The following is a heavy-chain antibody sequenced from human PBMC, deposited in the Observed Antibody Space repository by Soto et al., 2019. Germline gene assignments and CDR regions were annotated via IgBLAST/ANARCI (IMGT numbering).Heavy chain of an antibody. D-gene: IGHD6-19*01. J-gene: IGHJ4*02. Sequence: EVQLVESGGGLVKPGGSLRLSCAASGFAFSSYSMNWVRQAQGKGLEWVAFSTIRSSYIYYADSVRGRFTISRDNAKNSLYLQMDGLRAEDTAVYYCARDDGWLVLDYWGQGTLVTVSS. CDR2: STIRSSYI. V-gene: IGHV3-21*06. CDR1: GFAFSSYS. CDR3: ARDDGWLVLDY.